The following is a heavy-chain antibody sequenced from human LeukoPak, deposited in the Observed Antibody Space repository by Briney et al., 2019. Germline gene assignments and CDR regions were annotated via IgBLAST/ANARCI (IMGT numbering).Heavy chain of an antibody. D-gene: IGHD6-13*01. V-gene: IGHV4-38-2*02. CDR3: ARGLAYSSSWSYYYYYYMDV. CDR1: GYSISSGYY. J-gene: IGHJ6*03. CDR2: IYHSGNT. Sequence: SETLSLTCTVSGYSISSGYYWGWIRQPPGKGLEWIANIYHSGNTYYNPSLKSRVTISVDTSKNQFSLKLSSVTAAGTAVYYCARGLAYSSSWSYYYYYYMDVWGKGTTVTVSS.